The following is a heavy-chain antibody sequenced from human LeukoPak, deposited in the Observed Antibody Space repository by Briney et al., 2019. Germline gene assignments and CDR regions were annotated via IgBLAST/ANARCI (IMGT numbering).Heavy chain of an antibody. CDR1: GFTFNSHA. CDR2: ISSSGSTI. D-gene: IGHD5-18*01. J-gene: IGHJ2*01. Sequence: GGSLRLSCAVSGFTFNSHAMCWVRQAPGKGLEWVSYISSSGSTIYYADAVKGRFTISRDNAKNSLYLQMSSLRDEDTAVYYCATVAMEDWYFDLWGRGTLVTVSS. CDR3: ATVAMEDWYFDL. V-gene: IGHV3-48*02.